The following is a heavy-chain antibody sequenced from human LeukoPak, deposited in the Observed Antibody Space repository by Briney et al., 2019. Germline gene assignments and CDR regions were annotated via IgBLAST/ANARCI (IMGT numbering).Heavy chain of an antibody. V-gene: IGHV4-59*01. CDR1: GGSIISYY. Sequence: PSETLSLTCTVSGGSIISYYWSWIRQPPGKGLEWIGYIYYSGSTNYNPSLKSRVTISVDTSKNQFSLKLSSVTAADTAVYYCASGPPTRYSYVYWGQGTLVTVSS. CDR2: IYYSGST. CDR3: ASGPPTRYSYVY. J-gene: IGHJ4*02. D-gene: IGHD5-18*01.